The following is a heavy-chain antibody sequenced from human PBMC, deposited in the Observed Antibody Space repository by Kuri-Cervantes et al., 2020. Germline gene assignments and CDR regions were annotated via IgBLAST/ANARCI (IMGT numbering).Heavy chain of an antibody. CDR1: GFTFSSYW. V-gene: IGHV3-7*01. CDR3: ARFTTRLWHGMDV. Sequence: GESLKISCAASGFTFSSYWMSWVRQAPGKGLEWVANIKQDGGEKYYVDSVKGRFTISSDNAKNSLYLQMNSLRAEDTAVYYCARFTTRLWHGMDVWGQGTTVTVSS. CDR2: IKQDGGEK. J-gene: IGHJ6*02. D-gene: IGHD4/OR15-4a*01.